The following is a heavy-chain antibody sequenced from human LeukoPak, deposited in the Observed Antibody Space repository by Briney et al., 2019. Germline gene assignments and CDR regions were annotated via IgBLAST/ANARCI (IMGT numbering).Heavy chain of an antibody. V-gene: IGHV4-59*08. CDR1: GGSISSYS. J-gene: IGHJ3*02. Sequence: PSETLSLTCTVPGGSISSYSWSWIRQPPGKGLEWIGYIYYSGSTNYNPSLKSRVTISVDTSKNQFSLKLSSVTAADTAVYYCARPKSDRGAFDIWGQGTMVTVSS. CDR3: ARPKSDRGAFDI. CDR2: IYYSGST.